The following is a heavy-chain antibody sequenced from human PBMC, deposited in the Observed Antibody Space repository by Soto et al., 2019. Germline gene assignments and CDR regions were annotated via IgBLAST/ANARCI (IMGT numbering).Heavy chain of an antibody. CDR1: GASISSSY. D-gene: IGHD5-12*01. Sequence: PSETLSFTCTVSGASISSSYWSWIRQSPERGLEWIAYVYHTGATNYNPSLKSRVTISLDTSKGQFSLNLTSLTTADTAVYFCARGGNRYSNVASGVGGFDFWGQGSLVTVSS. CDR2: VYHTGAT. J-gene: IGHJ4*02. V-gene: IGHV4-59*01. CDR3: ARGGNRYSNVASGVGGFDF.